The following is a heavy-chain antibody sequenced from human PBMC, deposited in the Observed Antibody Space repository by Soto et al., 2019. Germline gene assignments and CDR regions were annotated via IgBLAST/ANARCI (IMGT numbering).Heavy chain of an antibody. CDR2: IYPRDSDT. D-gene: IGHD6-13*01. J-gene: IGHJ5*02. V-gene: IGHV5-51*01. CDR3: ARSTGSSSWYEYNWFDP. CDR1: GYSFTIHW. Sequence: GESVKISCKGSGYSFTIHWIGWVRQMPGKGLEWMGIIYPRDSDTRYSPSVEGQVTMSVDKSVSTAYLQWSSLKASDTAMYYCARSTGSSSWYEYNWFDPWGQGTRVTVSS.